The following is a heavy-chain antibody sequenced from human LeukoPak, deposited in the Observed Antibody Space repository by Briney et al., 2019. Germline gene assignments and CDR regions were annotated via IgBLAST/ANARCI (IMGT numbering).Heavy chain of an antibody. CDR1: GGSISSYY. V-gene: IGHV4-59*01. J-gene: IGHJ4*02. CDR2: IYYTGST. CDR3: ARVVRESYNFRFRPQQFDY. Sequence: PSETLSLTCTVSGGSISSYYWSWIRQPPGKGLEWIGYIYYTGSTNYNPSLKSRVTISVDTSKNQFSLKLSSVTAADTAVYYCARVVRESYNFRFRPQQFDYWGQGTLVTVSS. D-gene: IGHD3-3*01.